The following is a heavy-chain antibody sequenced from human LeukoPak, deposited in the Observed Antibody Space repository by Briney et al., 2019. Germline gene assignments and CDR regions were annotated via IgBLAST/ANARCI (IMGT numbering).Heavy chain of an antibody. D-gene: IGHD6-13*01. CDR1: GVTVSSNH. CDR3: ARATYSSSWYRGAFDI. Sequence: GGALRLSCAAPGVTVSSNHMSWGRQAPGEGVEWGSVIYSGGSTYYADSVKGRFTISRDNSKNTLYLQMNSLRAEDTAVYYCARATYSSSWYRGAFDIWGQGAMATVSS. J-gene: IGHJ3*02. V-gene: IGHV3-53*01. CDR2: IYSGGST.